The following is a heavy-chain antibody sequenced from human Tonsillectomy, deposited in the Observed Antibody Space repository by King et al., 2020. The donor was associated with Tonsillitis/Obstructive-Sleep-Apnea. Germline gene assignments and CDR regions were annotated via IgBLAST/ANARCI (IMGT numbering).Heavy chain of an antibody. CDR3: AKVNAYDSSGYYSA. CDR1: GFTFSSYA. V-gene: IGHV3-23*04. J-gene: IGHJ5*02. D-gene: IGHD3-22*01. CDR2: ISGSGDST. Sequence: VQLVESGGGLVQPGGSLRLSCAASGFTFSSYAMSWVRQAPGKGLEWVSGISGSGDSTYYADSVKGRFTISRDNSKNTLYLQINSLRVEDTAVYYCAKVNAYDSSGYYSAWGQGTLVTVSS.